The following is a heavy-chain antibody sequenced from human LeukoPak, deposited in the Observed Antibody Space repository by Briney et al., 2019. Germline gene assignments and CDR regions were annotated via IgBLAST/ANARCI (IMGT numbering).Heavy chain of an antibody. V-gene: IGHV1-46*01. CDR1: GYTFTSYY. Sequence: ASVKVSCKASGYTFTSYYMHWVRQAPGQGLEWMGIINPSGGGTSYAQKFQGRVTMTRDMSTSTVYMELSSLRSEDTAVYYCARVEGYYYDSTGWLDYWGQGTLVTVSS. J-gene: IGHJ4*02. CDR2: INPSGGGT. CDR3: ARVEGYYYDSTGWLDY. D-gene: IGHD3-22*01.